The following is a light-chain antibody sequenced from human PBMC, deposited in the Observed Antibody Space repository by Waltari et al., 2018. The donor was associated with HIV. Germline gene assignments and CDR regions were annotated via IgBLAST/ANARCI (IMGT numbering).Light chain of an antibody. CDR3: CSYSSSGTVL. V-gene: IGLV2-14*03. CDR2: DVS. Sequence: HSVLTQPASMSGSLGQSITISCLGSSNDVGGFHYVSWYQQSPDKAPRLVIYDVSNRPSGVSGRFSGSKSGSAASLTISGLQPEDEAYYYCCSYSSSGTVLFGGGTRLTVL. J-gene: IGLJ2*01. CDR1: SNDVGGFHY.